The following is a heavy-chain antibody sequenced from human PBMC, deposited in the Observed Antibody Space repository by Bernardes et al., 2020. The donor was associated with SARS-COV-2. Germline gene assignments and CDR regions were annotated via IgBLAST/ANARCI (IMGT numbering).Heavy chain of an antibody. J-gene: IGHJ4*02. CDR1: GYTFTSYY. CDR3: ARANGDYVTFDY. Sequence: AAGKVSCKASGYTFTSYYLHWVRQAPGQGLGWMGIINPSGGSTTYAQKFQGRVTMTRDTSTSTVYMELSSLKSEDTAVYYCARANGDYVTFDYWGQGTLVTVYS. CDR2: INPSGGST. V-gene: IGHV1-46*01. D-gene: IGHD4-17*01.